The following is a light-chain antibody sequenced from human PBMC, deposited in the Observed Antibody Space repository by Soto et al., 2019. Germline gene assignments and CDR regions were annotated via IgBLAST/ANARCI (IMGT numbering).Light chain of an antibody. Sequence: ILTQSPATLSLSPGERATLSCRASRSISDSYLFRYQQKPGQAPRLLIYGTSIRATGVSDRFSGSGSGTDFTLTISRLEPDDVAVYYSQHYGSTPIFTFDPGTKVDIK. J-gene: IGKJ3*01. CDR3: QHYGSTPIFT. V-gene: IGKV3-20*01. CDR2: GTS. CDR1: RSISDSY.